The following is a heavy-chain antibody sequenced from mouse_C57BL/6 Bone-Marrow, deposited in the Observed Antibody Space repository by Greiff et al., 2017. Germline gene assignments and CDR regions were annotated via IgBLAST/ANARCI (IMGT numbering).Heavy chain of an antibody. V-gene: IGHV7-3*01. D-gene: IGHD2-1*01. CDR2: LRNKANGYTT. CDR1: GFTFTDYY. CDR3: ARYSLYSHWYFDV. J-gene: IGHJ1*03. Sequence: EVKVVESGGGLVQPGGSLSLSCAASGFTFTDYYMSWVRQPPGKALEWLGFLRNKANGYTTEYSASVKGRFTISRDNSQSILYLQMNALRAEDSATYYCARYSLYSHWYFDVWGTGTTVTVSS.